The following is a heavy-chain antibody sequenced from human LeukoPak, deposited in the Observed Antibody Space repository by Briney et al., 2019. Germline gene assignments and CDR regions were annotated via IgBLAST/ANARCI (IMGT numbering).Heavy chain of an antibody. CDR3: ATPGGYCSGGSCYPLGY. J-gene: IGHJ4*02. CDR2: IYPGDSDT. V-gene: IGHV5-51*01. CDR1: GYRFTSHW. Sequence: GESLQISCKGSGYRFTSHWIGWVRQMPGKGLEWMGIIYPGDSDTRYSPSFQGQVTTSADKSISTAYLQWSSLKASDTAMYYCATPGGYCSGGSCYPLGYWGQGTLVTVSS. D-gene: IGHD2-15*01.